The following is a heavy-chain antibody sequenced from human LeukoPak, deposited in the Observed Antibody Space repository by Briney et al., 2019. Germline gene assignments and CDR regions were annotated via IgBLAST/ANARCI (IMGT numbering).Heavy chain of an antibody. CDR3: AGSELRWFGGVNSGFDY. V-gene: IGHV4-59*01. Sequence: SETLSLTCTVSGGSISSYYWSWIRQPPGKGLEWVGYIYYSGSTNYNPSLKSRVTISLGTSKIQFSLKLSSVSAADTAVYYCAGSELRWFGGVNSGFDYWGQGTLVTVSS. D-gene: IGHD3-10*01. CDR2: IYYSGST. J-gene: IGHJ4*02. CDR1: GGSISSYY.